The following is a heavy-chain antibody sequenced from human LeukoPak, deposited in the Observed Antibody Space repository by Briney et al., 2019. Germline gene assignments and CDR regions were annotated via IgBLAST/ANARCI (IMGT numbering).Heavy chain of an antibody. Sequence: ASVKVSCKASGGTFSSYAISWVRQAPGQGLEWMGGIIPIFGTASYAQKFQGRVTITTDESTSTAYMELSSLRSEDTAVYYCARGNSPSYYYYYYMDVWGKGTTVTVSS. J-gene: IGHJ6*03. CDR2: IIPIFGTA. V-gene: IGHV1-69*05. CDR3: ARGNSPSYYYYYYMDV. CDR1: GGTFSSYA. D-gene: IGHD4-23*01.